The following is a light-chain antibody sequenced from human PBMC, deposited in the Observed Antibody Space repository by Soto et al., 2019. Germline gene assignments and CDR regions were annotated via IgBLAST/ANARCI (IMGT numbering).Light chain of an antibody. V-gene: IGLV1-44*01. CDR3: ATWDDDLNAAV. CDR1: GSNIGSNY. Sequence: QSVLTQPPSASGTPGQRVTISCSGSGSNIGSNYVFWYQHLPGTAPKLLIYSHNLRPSGVPGRFSASTSGTSASLAISGLQSDDEADYYCATWDDDLNAAVFGGGTQLTVL. J-gene: IGLJ7*01. CDR2: SHN.